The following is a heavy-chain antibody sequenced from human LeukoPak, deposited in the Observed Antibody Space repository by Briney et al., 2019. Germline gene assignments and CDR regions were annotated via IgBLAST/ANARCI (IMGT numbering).Heavy chain of an antibody. J-gene: IGHJ6*02. CDR3: AKSARGWCGLSYYYYGMDV. Sequence: GGSLRLSCAASGFTFSSYAMSWVRQAPGKGLEWVSAISGSGGSTYYADSVKGRFTISRDNSKNTLYLQMNSLRAEDTAVYYCAKSARGWCGLSYYYYGMDVWGQGTTVTVSS. CDR2: ISGSGGST. CDR1: GFTFSSYA. V-gene: IGHV3-23*01. D-gene: IGHD6-19*01.